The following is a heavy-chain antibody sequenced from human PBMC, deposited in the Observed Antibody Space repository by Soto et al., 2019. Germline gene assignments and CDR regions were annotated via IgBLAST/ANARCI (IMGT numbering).Heavy chain of an antibody. D-gene: IGHD3-22*01. J-gene: IGHJ4*02. CDR2: IWYDGSTK. Sequence: GGSLRLSCAASGFMFISYAIHFGRHSPFKWLEWVAGIWYDGSTKYYGDSVKGRFTISRDNSKNTLYLQMNSLRAEDTAVYYCAKEGLFGLGTYQIDYWGQGTLVTVSS. CDR1: GFMFISYA. V-gene: IGHV3-33*06. CDR3: AKEGLFGLGTYQIDY.